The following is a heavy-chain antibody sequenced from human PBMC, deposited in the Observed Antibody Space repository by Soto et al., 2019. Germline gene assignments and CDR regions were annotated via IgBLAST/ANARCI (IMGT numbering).Heavy chain of an antibody. CDR2: FDPEDGET. CDR1: GYTLTELS. J-gene: IGHJ4*02. Sequence: SVKVSCKVSGYTLTELSMHWVRQAPGKGLEWMGGFDPEDGETIYAQKFQGRVTMTEDTSTDTAYMELSSLRSEDTAVYYCATLYYDSSGHSLSPFDYWGQGTLVTVSS. D-gene: IGHD3-22*01. CDR3: ATLYYDSSGHSLSPFDY. V-gene: IGHV1-24*01.